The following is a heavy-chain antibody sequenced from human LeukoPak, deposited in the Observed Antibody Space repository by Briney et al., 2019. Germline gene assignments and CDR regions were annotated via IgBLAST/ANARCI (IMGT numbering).Heavy chain of an antibody. CDR2: IYYSGST. CDR3: ARDNGIDY. D-gene: IGHD1-14*01. V-gene: IGHV4-59*12. J-gene: IGHJ4*02. CDR1: GGSISSYY. Sequence: SETLSLTCTVSGGSISSYYWSWIRQPPGKGLEWIGYIYYSGSTNYNPSLKSRVTISVDTSKNQFSLKLSSVTAADTAVYYCARDNGIDYWGQGTLVTVSS.